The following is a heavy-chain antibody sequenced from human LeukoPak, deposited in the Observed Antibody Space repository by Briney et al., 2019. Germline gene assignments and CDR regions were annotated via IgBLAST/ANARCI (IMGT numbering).Heavy chain of an antibody. CDR1: GFTFSDYF. Sequence: GGSLRLSCAASGFTFSDYFMTWIRQAPGKGLEWISYISTSSSYTNYADSVKGRFTISRDNSKNTLYLQMNSLRAEDTAVYYCAKDHATWELMDYWGQGTLVTVSS. J-gene: IGHJ4*02. V-gene: IGHV3-11*05. D-gene: IGHD1-26*01. CDR3: AKDHATWELMDY. CDR2: ISTSSSYT.